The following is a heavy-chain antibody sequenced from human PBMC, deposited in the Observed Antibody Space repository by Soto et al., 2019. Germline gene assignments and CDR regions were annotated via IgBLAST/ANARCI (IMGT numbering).Heavy chain of an antibody. CDR2: IYYSGST. CDR1: GGSISSSSYY. CDR3: ASQKADYYGSGKDY. Sequence: QLQLQESGPALVKPSETLSLTCTVSGGSISSSSYYWGWIRQPPGKGLEWIASIYYSGSTYYNPSLKSRVTISVDTFKNPFSLKLSSVTAADTAVYYCASQKADYYGSGKDYWGQGNLVTVSS. V-gene: IGHV4-39*01. D-gene: IGHD3-10*01. J-gene: IGHJ4*02.